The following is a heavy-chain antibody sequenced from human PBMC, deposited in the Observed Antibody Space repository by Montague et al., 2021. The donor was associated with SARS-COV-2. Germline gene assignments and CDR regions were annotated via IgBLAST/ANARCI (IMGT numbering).Heavy chain of an antibody. D-gene: IGHD2-21*01. J-gene: IGHJ3*02. Sequence: SETLSLTCTVSGGSISSYYWSWIRQPPGKGLEWIGYIYYSGSTNYNPSLKSRVTISVATSKNQFSLKLSSVTAADTAVYYCARTPGQIAGDAFDIWGQGTMVTVSS. CDR3: ARTPGQIAGDAFDI. V-gene: IGHV4-59*01. CDR1: GGSISSYY. CDR2: IYYSGST.